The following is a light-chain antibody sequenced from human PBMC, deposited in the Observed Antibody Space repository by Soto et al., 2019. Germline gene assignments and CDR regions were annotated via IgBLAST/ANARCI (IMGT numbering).Light chain of an antibody. CDR3: SSYTTISTYV. J-gene: IGLJ1*01. Sequence: QSVLTQPASVSGAPGQSITIYCTGTRSDVGGYNYVSWYQQHPGKAPKLMIYDVRNRPSGVSNRFSGSKSVNTASLTISGLQAEDEADYYCSSYTTISTYVFGTGTTVTVL. CDR1: RSDVGGYNY. V-gene: IGLV2-14*01. CDR2: DVR.